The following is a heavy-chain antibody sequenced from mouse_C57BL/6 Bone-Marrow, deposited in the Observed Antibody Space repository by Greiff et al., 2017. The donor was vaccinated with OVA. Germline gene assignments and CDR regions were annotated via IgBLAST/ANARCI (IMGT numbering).Heavy chain of an antibody. CDR2: IHPNSGST. CDR3: ARGAKQLRPGY. V-gene: IGHV1-64*01. J-gene: IGHJ2*01. Sequence: QVQLKQPGAELVKPGASVKLSCKASGYTFTSYWMHWVKQRPGQGLEWIGMIHPNSGSTNYNEKFKSKATLTVDKSSSTAYMQLSSLTSEDSAVYYCARGAKQLRPGYWGQGTTLTVSS. CDR1: GYTFTSYW. D-gene: IGHD3-2*02.